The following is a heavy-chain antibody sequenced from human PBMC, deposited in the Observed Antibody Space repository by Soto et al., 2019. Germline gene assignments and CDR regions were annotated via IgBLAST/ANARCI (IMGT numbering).Heavy chain of an antibody. CDR3: ARAAVRGVSRRYYGMDV. V-gene: IGHV4-34*01. D-gene: IGHD3-10*01. J-gene: IGHJ6*02. CDR2: INHSGST. CDR1: GGSFSGYY. Sequence: SETLSLTCAVYGGSFSGYYWSWIRQPPGKGLEWIGEINHSGSTNYNPSLKSRVTISVDTSKNQFSLKLSSVTAADTAVYYCARAAVRGVSRRYYGMDVWGQGTTVTVSS.